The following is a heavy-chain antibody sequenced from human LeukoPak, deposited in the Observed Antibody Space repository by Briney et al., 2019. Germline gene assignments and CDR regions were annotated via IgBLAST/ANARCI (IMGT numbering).Heavy chain of an antibody. CDR1: NYSITSHY. V-gene: IGHV4-38-2*02. Sequence: PSETLSLTCSVSNYSITSHYWGWIRQPPGKGLEWIANIHHSGSTNDNPSLKSRIIITMDTSKNQFSLKLTSVTAADTAVYYCARGVDYYGVWGQGTLVTVPS. CDR3: ARGVDYYGV. D-gene: IGHD3-10*01. CDR2: IHHSGST. J-gene: IGHJ4*02.